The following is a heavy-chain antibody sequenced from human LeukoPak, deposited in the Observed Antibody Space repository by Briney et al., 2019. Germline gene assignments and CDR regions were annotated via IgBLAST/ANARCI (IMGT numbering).Heavy chain of an antibody. CDR3: AKSQDGGRLFHFDY. D-gene: IGHD1-26*01. CDR1: GFTFSSYA. CDR2: ISGSGGST. V-gene: IGHV3-23*01. J-gene: IGHJ4*02. Sequence: PGGSLRLSCAASGFTFSSYAMSWVRQAPGKGLEWVPVISGSGGSTYSADSVKGRFTISRDNSKNTLYLQMNSLRAEDTAVYFCAKSQDGGRLFHFDYWGQGTLVTVSS.